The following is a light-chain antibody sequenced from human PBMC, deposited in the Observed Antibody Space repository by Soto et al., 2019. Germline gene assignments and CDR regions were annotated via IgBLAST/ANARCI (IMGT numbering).Light chain of an antibody. J-gene: IGKJ4*01. Sequence: DVQMTQSPSTLYASVGDRVTRTCRASQSINNLLAWYQQKPGKAAKLLIYDVYTLESGVTSRFRGSGSGTEFTLTISSLQPEDFATYYCQPYDSYSLTVGGGTQVEIK. CDR3: QPYDSYSLT. CDR2: DVY. V-gene: IGKV1-5*01. CDR1: QSINNL.